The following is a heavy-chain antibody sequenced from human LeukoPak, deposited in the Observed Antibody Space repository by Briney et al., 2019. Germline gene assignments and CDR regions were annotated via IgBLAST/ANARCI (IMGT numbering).Heavy chain of an antibody. CDR1: GEPLGTFY. CDR3: ARAHSGLYLDS. CDR2: IHTNGYT. Sequence: SETLSPTCTVSGEPLGTFYGSWIRQPAGQGLEYIGRIHTNGYTNYKPSLNSRVTMSVDSSKNQFSLTLRSVTATDTAIYYCARAHSGLYLDSWGQGTLVTVSS. V-gene: IGHV4-4*07. J-gene: IGHJ4*02. D-gene: IGHD2-15*01.